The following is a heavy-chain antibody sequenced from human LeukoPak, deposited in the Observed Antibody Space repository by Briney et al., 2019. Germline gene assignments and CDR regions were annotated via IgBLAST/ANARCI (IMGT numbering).Heavy chain of an antibody. V-gene: IGHV4-59*01. CDR1: GGSISSYY. Sequence: SETLSLTCTVSGGSISSYYWSWIRQPPGKGLEWIGYIYYSGSTNYNPSLKSRVTISVDTSKNQFSLKLSSVTVPDTAVYYCARGPTTSSGWYAEYFQHWGQGTLVTVSS. J-gene: IGHJ1*01. CDR2: IYYSGST. D-gene: IGHD6-19*01. CDR3: ARGPTTSSGWYAEYFQH.